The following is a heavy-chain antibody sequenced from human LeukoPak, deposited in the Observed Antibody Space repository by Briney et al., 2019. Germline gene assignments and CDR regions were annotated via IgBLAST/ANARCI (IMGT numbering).Heavy chain of an antibody. D-gene: IGHD3-22*01. CDR1: GFTFSSYA. CDR3: AKDILYSSGYIDFDY. CDR2: ISGSGGSS. J-gene: IGHJ4*02. V-gene: IGHV3-23*01. Sequence: GGSLRLSCAASGFTFSSYAMSWVRQAPGKGLEWVSAISGSGGSSYYADSVKGRFTISRDNSKNTLYLQMNSLRAEDTAVYYCAKDILYSSGYIDFDYWGQGTLVTVSS.